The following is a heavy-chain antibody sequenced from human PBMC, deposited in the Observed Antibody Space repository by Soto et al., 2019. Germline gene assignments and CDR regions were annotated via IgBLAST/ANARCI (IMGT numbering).Heavy chain of an antibody. Sequence: QVQLQESGPGLVKPSETLSLTCSVSGGSVSGDKNYWSWIRQSPGKGLEWIGFISYSGATIYIPPLESRLTTSVDRSKNQFSLRLSSVTASGTALYSVSMSPRFAFDFWGQGTTVIVSS. CDR1: GGSVSGDKNY. V-gene: IGHV4-61*01. CDR3: SMSPRFAFDF. D-gene: IGHD3-16*01. J-gene: IGHJ3*01. CDR2: ISYSGAT.